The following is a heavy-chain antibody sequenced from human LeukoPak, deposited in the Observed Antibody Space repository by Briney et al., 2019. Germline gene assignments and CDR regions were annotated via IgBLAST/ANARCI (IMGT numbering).Heavy chain of an antibody. J-gene: IGHJ4*02. D-gene: IGHD3-22*01. CDR3: ASGARSGYSPFDY. CDR2: IYYSGST. Sequence: SETLSPTCTVSGGSISSSSYYWGWIRQPPGKGLEWIGSIYYSGSTHYNPSLKSRVTISVDTSKNQFSLKLSSVTAADTAVYYCASGARSGYSPFDYWGQGTLVTVSS. V-gene: IGHV4-39*01. CDR1: GGSISSSSYY.